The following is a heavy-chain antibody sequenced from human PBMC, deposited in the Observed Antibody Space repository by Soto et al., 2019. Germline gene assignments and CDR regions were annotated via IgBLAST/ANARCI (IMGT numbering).Heavy chain of an antibody. CDR2: TSWDDDK. D-gene: IGHD3-3*01. Sequence: QITLKESGPTLVKPTETLTLTCTFSGFSLTTSGVGVGWVRQSPGKAPEWLALTSWDDDKRYSTSLKSRLTITKDTSKNQVVLTMANVDPADTATYYCAHRVLRTVFGLVTTTAIYFDFWGQGTPVVVS. CDR1: GFSLTTSGVG. J-gene: IGHJ4*02. CDR3: AHRVLRTVFGLVTTTAIYFDF. V-gene: IGHV2-5*02.